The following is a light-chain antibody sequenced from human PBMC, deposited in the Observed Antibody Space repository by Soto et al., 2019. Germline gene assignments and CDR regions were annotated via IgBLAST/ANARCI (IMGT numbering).Light chain of an antibody. CDR2: SNN. J-gene: IGLJ1*01. CDR3: AAWDDSLNGLYV. V-gene: IGLV1-44*01. Sequence: QAVVTQPPSASGTPGQRVTISCSGSSSNIGSNTVNWYQQLPGTAPKLLIYSNNQRPSGVPDRFSGSKSGTSASLAISGPQSEDEADYYCAAWDDSLNGLYVFGTGTKVTVL. CDR1: SSNIGSNT.